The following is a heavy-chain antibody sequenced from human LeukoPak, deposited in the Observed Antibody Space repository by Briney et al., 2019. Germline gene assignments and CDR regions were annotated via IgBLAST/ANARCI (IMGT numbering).Heavy chain of an antibody. V-gene: IGHV3-15*01. CDR2: INSDYDGGTT. Sequence: GGSLRLSCAASGFTLSNAWMTWVRQAPGKGLEWVGRINSDYDGGTTNYAAPVKGRFTISRDGSKNTLYLQMNSLKIEDTAVYYCTTVWSGSWYRGYWGQGTLVTVS. J-gene: IGHJ4*02. D-gene: IGHD6-13*01. CDR1: GFTLSNAW. CDR3: TTVWSGSWYRGY.